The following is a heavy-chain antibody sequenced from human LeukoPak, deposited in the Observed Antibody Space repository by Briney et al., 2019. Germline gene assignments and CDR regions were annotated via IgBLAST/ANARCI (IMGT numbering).Heavy chain of an antibody. Sequence: GASVKVSCKASGYTFTSYYMHWVRQAPGQGLEWMGIINPSGGSTSYAQKFQGRVTMTRDMSTSTVYMELSSLRSEDTAVYYCARTYYYDSSGYYYVDAFDIWGQGTTVTVSS. D-gene: IGHD3-22*01. J-gene: IGHJ3*02. CDR3: ARTYYYDSSGYYYVDAFDI. CDR1: GYTFTSYY. V-gene: IGHV1-46*01. CDR2: INPSGGST.